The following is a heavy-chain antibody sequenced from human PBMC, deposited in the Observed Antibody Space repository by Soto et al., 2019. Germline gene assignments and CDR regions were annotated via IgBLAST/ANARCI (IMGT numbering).Heavy chain of an antibody. J-gene: IGHJ5*02. Sequence: GESLKISCQGSGYSFTIYWIGWVRQMPGKGLEWMCIIYPGDSDTRYSPSFQGQVTISADKSISTAYLQWSSLKASDTAMYYCAIAEYRSSNNWFDPWGQGTLVTVSS. CDR3: AIAEYRSSNNWFDP. D-gene: IGHD6-6*01. CDR2: IYPGDSDT. CDR1: GYSFTIYW. V-gene: IGHV5-51*01.